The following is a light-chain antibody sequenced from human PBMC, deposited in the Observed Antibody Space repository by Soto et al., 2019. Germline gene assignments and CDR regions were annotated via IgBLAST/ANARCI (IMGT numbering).Light chain of an antibody. CDR1: QSISSW. CDR2: KAS. CDR3: QQYNSYSRT. V-gene: IGKV1-5*03. Sequence: DIPMTQSPSTLSASVGDRVTNTCRASQSISSWLAWYQQKPGKAPKLLIYKASSLESGVPSRFSGSGSGTELTLTISSLQPDDFATYYCQQYNSYSRTFGQGTKVDI. J-gene: IGKJ1*01.